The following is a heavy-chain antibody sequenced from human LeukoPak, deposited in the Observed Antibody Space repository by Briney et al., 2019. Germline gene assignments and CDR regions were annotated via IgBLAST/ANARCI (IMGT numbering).Heavy chain of an antibody. CDR2: ISSGSSTI. CDR1: GFTFSSYS. V-gene: IGHV3-48*02. J-gene: IGHJ4*02. CDR3: ARISVNRNTAHFDY. D-gene: IGHD4-17*01. Sequence: PGGSLRLSCAASGFTFSSYSMNWVRQAPGKGLEWVSYISSGSSTIYYADSVKGRFTISRDNAKNSLYLQMNSLRDEDTAVYYYARISVNRNTAHFDYWGQGTLVTVSS.